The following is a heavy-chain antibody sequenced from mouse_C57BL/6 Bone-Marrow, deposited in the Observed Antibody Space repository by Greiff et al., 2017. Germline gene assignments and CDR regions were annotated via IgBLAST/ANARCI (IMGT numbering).Heavy chain of an antibody. CDR1: GYTFTSYW. V-gene: IGHV1-69*01. D-gene: IGHD3-1*01. CDR2: IDPSDSYT. J-gene: IGHJ2*01. Sequence: QVQLQQPGAELVMPGASVKLSCKASGYTFTSYWMHWVKQRPGQGLEWIGEIDPSDSYTNYNQKFKGKSTLTVDKSSSTAYMQLSSLTSEDSAVYYCARGGFLYYFDYWGQGTTLTVSS. CDR3: ARGGFLYYFDY.